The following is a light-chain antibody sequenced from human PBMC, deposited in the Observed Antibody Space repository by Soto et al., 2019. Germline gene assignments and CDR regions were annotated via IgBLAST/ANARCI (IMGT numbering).Light chain of an antibody. J-gene: IGKJ5*01. V-gene: IGKV1-33*01. CDR3: QQYENFPIT. CDR2: DAS. Sequence: DIQMTQSPSSLSASVVDRVTITCQASHDIRKYLNWYQQKPGKAPRLLIYDASNMEKGVPSRFTGSGSGTDFILTISSLQPEDIATYYCQQYENFPITFGQGTRLETK. CDR1: HDIRKY.